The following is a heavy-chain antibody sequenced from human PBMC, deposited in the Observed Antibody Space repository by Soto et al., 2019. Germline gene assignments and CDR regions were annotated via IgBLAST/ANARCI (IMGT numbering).Heavy chain of an antibody. D-gene: IGHD1-1*01. V-gene: IGHV3-23*01. CDR1: GFNFSSYS. Sequence: EVQRLESGGGLVQPGGSLRLSCAVSGFNFSSYSMSWVRQAPGKGLEWVSVISISGGDTYYSDSVKGRFTISRDNSKRTLYLQMNSLRAEDTAVYYCASSLRTGNLLWGQGTLVTVSS. CDR3: ASSLRTGNLL. CDR2: ISISGGDT. J-gene: IGHJ4*02.